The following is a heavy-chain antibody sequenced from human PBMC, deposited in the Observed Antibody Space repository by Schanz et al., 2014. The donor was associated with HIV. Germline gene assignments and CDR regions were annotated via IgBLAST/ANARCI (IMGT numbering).Heavy chain of an antibody. Sequence: QVQLVESGGGVVQPGRSLRLSCAASGFTFSSYGMHWVRQAPGKGLGWVAVISFDESNVYYADSVKGRFTISRDNSKNTLYLQMNTLRAEDTAVYYCARGEAITYYYHYYGMDVWGQGTTVTVSS. D-gene: IGHD1-20*01. V-gene: IGHV3-30*03. CDR1: GFTFSSYG. CDR3: ARGEAITYYYHYYGMDV. J-gene: IGHJ6*02. CDR2: ISFDESNV.